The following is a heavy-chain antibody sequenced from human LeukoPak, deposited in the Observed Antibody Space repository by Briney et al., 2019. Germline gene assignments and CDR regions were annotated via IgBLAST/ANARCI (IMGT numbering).Heavy chain of an antibody. Sequence: SETLSLTCTVSGGSISSSSYYWTWIRQPPGKGLEWIGYISYRGSTNYNPSLKSRVTISIDTSKNQFSLKLSSVTAADTAVYYCARDLITVTKGFDIWGQGTMVSVSS. CDR2: ISYRGST. V-gene: IGHV4-61*01. D-gene: IGHD4-17*01. J-gene: IGHJ3*02. CDR1: GGSISSSSYY. CDR3: ARDLITVTKGFDI.